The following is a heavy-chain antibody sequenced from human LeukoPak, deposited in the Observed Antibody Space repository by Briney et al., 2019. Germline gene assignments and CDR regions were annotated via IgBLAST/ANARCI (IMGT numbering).Heavy chain of an antibody. J-gene: IGHJ6*02. CDR3: ARRNCSGGSCYYYYGMDV. Sequence: SETLSLTCTVSGGSISSYYWSWIRQPPGKGLEWIGYIYYSGSTNYNPSLKSRVTISVDTSKNQFSLKLSSVTAADTAVYYCARRNCSGGSCYYYYGMDVWGQGTTVTVSS. CDR1: GGSISSYY. D-gene: IGHD2-15*01. V-gene: IGHV4-59*01. CDR2: IYYSGST.